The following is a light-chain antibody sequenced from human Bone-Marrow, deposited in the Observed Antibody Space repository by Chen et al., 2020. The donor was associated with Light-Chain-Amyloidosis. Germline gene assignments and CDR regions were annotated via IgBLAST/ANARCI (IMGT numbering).Light chain of an antibody. CDR2: DVT. CDR1: SSDVGGYNY. Sequence: QSALTQPASVSGSPRQSITISCTGTSSDVGGYNYVSWYQQHPGKAPKLRIYDVTYRPSGVSNRFSGSKSGNTASLTISGLQAEDEADYYCSSFTRNNALVFGGGTKLTVL. J-gene: IGLJ2*01. CDR3: SSFTRNNALV. V-gene: IGLV2-14*03.